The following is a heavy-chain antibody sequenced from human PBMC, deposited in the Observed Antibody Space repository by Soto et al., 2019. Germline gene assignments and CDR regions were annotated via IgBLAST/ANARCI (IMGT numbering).Heavy chain of an antibody. D-gene: IGHD3-22*01. J-gene: IGHJ3*02. Sequence: ASVKVSCKASGYTFTSYGISWVRQAPGQGLEWMGWISAYNGNTNYAQKFQGRVTMTRDTSTSTVYMELSSLRSEDTAVYYCARDYYDSSGYSNDAFDIWGQGTMVTVSS. CDR3: ARDYYDSSGYSNDAFDI. V-gene: IGHV1-18*01. CDR2: ISAYNGNT. CDR1: GYTFTSYG.